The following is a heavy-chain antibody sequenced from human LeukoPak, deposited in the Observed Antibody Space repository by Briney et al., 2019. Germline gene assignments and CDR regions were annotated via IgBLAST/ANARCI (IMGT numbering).Heavy chain of an antibody. CDR1: GFTFSSYS. CDR2: IRSSSSNI. V-gene: IGHV3-48*02. Sequence: PPGGSLRLSCAASGFTFSSYSMNWVRQAPGKGVEWVSYIRSSSSNIFYADSVKGRFTISRDNAKNSLYLQMNSLRDEDTAVYYCARDRDYCSSTSCYSDAFDIWGQGTMVTVSS. D-gene: IGHD2-2*01. J-gene: IGHJ3*02. CDR3: ARDRDYCSSTSCYSDAFDI.